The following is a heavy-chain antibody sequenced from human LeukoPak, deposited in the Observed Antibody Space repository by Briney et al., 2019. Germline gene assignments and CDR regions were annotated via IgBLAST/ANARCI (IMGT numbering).Heavy chain of an antibody. Sequence: GGSLRLSCAASGFTFSSYGMHWVRQAPGKGLEWVAFIRYDGSNKYYADSVKGRFTISRDNSKNTLYLQMNSLRAEDTAVYYCARDLRTNGWFDPWGQGTLVTVSS. CDR3: ARDLRTNGWFDP. V-gene: IGHV3-30*02. D-gene: IGHD3-9*01. CDR1: GFTFSSYG. J-gene: IGHJ5*02. CDR2: IRYDGSNK.